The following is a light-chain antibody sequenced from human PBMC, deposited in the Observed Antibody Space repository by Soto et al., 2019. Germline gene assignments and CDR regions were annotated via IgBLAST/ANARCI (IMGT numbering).Light chain of an antibody. CDR1: QSISSD. Sequence: EIVLTQSPATLSVSPGESATLYCGASQSISSDLAWYQQKPGQAPRLLIYAASTRATGISARFSGSGSGTEFTLTITSLQSEDFAVYYCQHYNNWPPCAFGQGTKVEIK. CDR2: AAS. CDR3: QHYNNWPPCA. J-gene: IGKJ1*01. V-gene: IGKV3-15*01.